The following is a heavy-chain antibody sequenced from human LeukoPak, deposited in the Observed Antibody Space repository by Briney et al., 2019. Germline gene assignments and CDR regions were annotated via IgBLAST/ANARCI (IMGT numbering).Heavy chain of an antibody. CDR3: ARDLETHCSSTSCYSLYFDY. Sequence: ASVKVSCKASGGTFSSYAISWVRQAPGQGLEWMGRIIPIFGIANYAQKFQGRVTITADKSTNTAYMELSSLRSEDTAVYYCARDLETHCSSTSCYSLYFDYWGQGTLVTVSS. CDR2: IIPIFGIA. V-gene: IGHV1-69*04. D-gene: IGHD2-2*01. CDR1: GGTFSSYA. J-gene: IGHJ4*02.